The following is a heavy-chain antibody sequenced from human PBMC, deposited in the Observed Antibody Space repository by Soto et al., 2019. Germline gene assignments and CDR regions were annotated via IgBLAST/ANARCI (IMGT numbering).Heavy chain of an antibody. Sequence: GGSLSLSCAASGFTFSSYGMHWVPQVPGKGLEWVAVISYDGSNKYYADSVKGRFTISRDNSKNTLYLQMNSLRAEDTAVYYCAKDLITMVRGALYGMDVWGQGT. J-gene: IGHJ6*02. V-gene: IGHV3-30*18. CDR3: AKDLITMVRGALYGMDV. CDR1: GFTFSSYG. CDR2: ISYDGSNK. D-gene: IGHD3-10*01.